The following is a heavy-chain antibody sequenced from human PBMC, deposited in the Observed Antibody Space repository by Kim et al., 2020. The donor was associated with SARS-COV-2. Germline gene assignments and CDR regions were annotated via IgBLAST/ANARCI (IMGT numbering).Heavy chain of an antibody. Sequence: SETLSLTCAVYGGSFSGYYWSWIRQPPGKGLEWSGEINHSGSTNYNPSLKSRVTISVDTSKNQFSLKLSSVTAADTAVYYCARDNWNYRGFDPWGQGTLVTVSS. D-gene: IGHD1-7*01. CDR2: INHSGST. CDR3: ARDNWNYRGFDP. V-gene: IGHV4-34*01. CDR1: GGSFSGYY. J-gene: IGHJ5*02.